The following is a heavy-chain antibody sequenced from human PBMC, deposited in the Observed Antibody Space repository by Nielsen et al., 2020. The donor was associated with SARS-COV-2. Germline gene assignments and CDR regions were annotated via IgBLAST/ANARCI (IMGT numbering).Heavy chain of an antibody. CDR1: GFTFSSYD. J-gene: IGHJ6*02. CDR2: IGTAGDT. Sequence: GEPLKISCAASGFTFSSYDMHWVRQATGKGLEWVSAIGTAGDTYYPGSVKGRFTISRENAKNSLYLQMNSLRAGDTAVYYFARGGVEYYDSTSYSYGMDVWGQGTTVTVSS. CDR3: ARGGVEYYDSTSYSYGMDV. D-gene: IGHD3-22*01. V-gene: IGHV3-13*01.